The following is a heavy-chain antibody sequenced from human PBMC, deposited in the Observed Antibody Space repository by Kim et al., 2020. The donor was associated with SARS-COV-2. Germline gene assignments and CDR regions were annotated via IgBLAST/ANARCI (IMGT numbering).Heavy chain of an antibody. D-gene: IGHD4-17*01. CDR2: INHSGST. CDR1: GGSFSGYY. Sequence: SETLSLTCAVYGGSFSGYYWSWIRQPPGKGLEWIGEINHSGSTNYNPSLKSRVTISVDTSKNQFSLKLSSVTAADTAVYYCARGDYGDVWGQGTTVTVSS. CDR3: ARGDYGDV. V-gene: IGHV4-34*01. J-gene: IGHJ6*02.